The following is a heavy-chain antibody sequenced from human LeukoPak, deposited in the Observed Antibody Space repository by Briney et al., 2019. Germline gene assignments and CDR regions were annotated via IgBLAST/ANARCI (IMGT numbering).Heavy chain of an antibody. CDR1: GFTFSISW. J-gene: IGHJ4*02. Sequence: GSLRLSCVASGFTFSISWVTWVRQAPGKGLEWVANIDKHGNGKYYVDSVKGRFAISRDYATNSVFLQMNSLRAEDTSVYYCARDAGWGYYDLWGQGTPVTVSS. D-gene: IGHD1-26*01. CDR2: IDKHGNGK. CDR3: ARDAGWGYYDL. V-gene: IGHV3-7*01.